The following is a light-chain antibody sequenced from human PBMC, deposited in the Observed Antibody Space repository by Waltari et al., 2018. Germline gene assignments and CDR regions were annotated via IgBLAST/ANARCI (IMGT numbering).Light chain of an antibody. CDR2: DAS. CDR1: QSISNY. CDR3: QHGSEWPLT. V-gene: IGKV3-11*01. Sequence: EIVLTQSPATLSLSPGERATLSCRASQSISNYLGWYQQKLGQAPRLLVYDASKRAAGIPARFSGSGFATDFTLTISSLEPEDFAVYYCQHGSEWPLTFGGGTKVEMK. J-gene: IGKJ4*01.